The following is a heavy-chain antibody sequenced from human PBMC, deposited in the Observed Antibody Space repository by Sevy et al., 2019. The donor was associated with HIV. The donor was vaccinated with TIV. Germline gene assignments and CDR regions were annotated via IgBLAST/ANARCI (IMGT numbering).Heavy chain of an antibody. CDR1: GGSISSYY. J-gene: IGHJ6*02. CDR2: IYTSGST. V-gene: IGHV4-4*07. CDR3: AREYSSFYDNAGYYGMDV. Sequence: SETLSLTCTVSGGSISSYYWSWIRQPAGKGLEWIGRIYTSGSTNYNPSLKSRVTMSVDTSKNQFSLKLSSVTAADTAVYYCAREYSSFYDNAGYYGMDVWGQWTTVTVSS. D-gene: IGHD6-6*01.